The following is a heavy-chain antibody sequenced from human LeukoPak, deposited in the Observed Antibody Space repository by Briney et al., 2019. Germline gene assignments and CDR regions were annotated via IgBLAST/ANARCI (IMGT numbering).Heavy chain of an antibody. V-gene: IGHV4-39*07. D-gene: IGHD4-23*01. CDR2: IYYSGST. J-gene: IGHJ4*02. CDR1: GGSISSSSYY. CDR3: ARVFNLRWYDY. Sequence: TPSETLSLTCTVSGGSISSSSYYWGWIRQPPGKGLEWIGSIYYSGSTYYNPSLKSRVTISVDTSKNQFSLKLSSVTAADTAVYYCARVFNLRWYDYWGQGTLVTVSS.